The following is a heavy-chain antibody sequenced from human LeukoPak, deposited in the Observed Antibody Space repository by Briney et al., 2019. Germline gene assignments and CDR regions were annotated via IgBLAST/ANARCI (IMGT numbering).Heavy chain of an antibody. D-gene: IGHD2-15*01. CDR3: ARDGGGYCSGGSCYSGWFDS. J-gene: IGHJ5*01. CDR2: INPNSGGT. Sequence: GASVKVSCKASGYTFTGYYMHWVRQAPGQGLERMGWINPNSGGTNYAQKFQGRVTMTRDTSISTAYMELSRLRSDDTAVYYCARDGGGYCSGGSCYSGWFDSWGQGTLVTVSS. V-gene: IGHV1-2*02. CDR1: GYTFTGYY.